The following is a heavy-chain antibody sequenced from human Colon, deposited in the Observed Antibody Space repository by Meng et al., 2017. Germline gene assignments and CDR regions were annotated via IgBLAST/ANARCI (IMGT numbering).Heavy chain of an antibody. CDR3: ARRAVGARGWIDP. CDR1: GDSSSGPY. D-gene: IGHD4/OR15-4a*01. J-gene: IGHJ5*02. Sequence: QAHPLDAVPGLVKPSGPLALLSTVSGDSSSGPYWNWIRQPPGKGLEWIGCVYDNGNTNYNPSLKSRATMSLDTSKNQFSLRLSSVTAEDTAVYYCARRAVGARGWIDPWGQGTLVTVSS. V-gene: IGHV4-59*11. CDR2: VYDNGNT.